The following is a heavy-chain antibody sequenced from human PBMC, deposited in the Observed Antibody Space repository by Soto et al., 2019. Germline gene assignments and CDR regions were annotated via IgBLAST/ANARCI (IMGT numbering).Heavy chain of an antibody. V-gene: IGHV3-48*02. Sequence: EVQLVESGGGLVQPGGSLRLSCAASGFTFSSYSMNWVRQAPGKGLEWVSYISSSSSTIYYADSVKGRFTISRDNAKNSLYLQMNSLRDEDTAVYYCARDQFGLAAADYYFDYWGQGTLVTVSS. CDR3: ARDQFGLAAADYYFDY. D-gene: IGHD6-13*01. CDR1: GFTFSSYS. J-gene: IGHJ4*02. CDR2: ISSSSSTI.